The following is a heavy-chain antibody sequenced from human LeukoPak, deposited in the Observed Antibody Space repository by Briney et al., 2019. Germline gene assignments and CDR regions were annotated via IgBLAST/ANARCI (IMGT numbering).Heavy chain of an antibody. CDR1: GYTFTSYD. Sequence: ASVKVSCKASGYTFTSYDINWVRQATGQGLEWMGWMNPNSSNTGYAQKFQGRVTITRNTSISTAYMELSSLRSEDTAIYYCARDPATWWFDPWGQGTLVTVSS. V-gene: IGHV1-8*03. CDR3: ARDPATWWFDP. J-gene: IGHJ5*02. D-gene: IGHD2-15*01. CDR2: MNPNSSNT.